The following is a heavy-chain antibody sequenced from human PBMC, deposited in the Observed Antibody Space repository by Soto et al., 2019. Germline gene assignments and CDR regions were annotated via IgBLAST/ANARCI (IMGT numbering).Heavy chain of an antibody. CDR1: DASLTGTHS. D-gene: IGHD6-13*01. V-gene: IGHV4-4*02. J-gene: IGHJ4*01. CDR3: ARYSAASGTYYFDY. CDR2: THHSRGT. Sequence: ETKSVACAVSDASLTGTHSWSWIRRHPGKGLEFIGETHHSRGTNYNPSLRSRVTMSLDKSKNQLSLILYSVTAADTGVYYCARYSAASGTYYFDYWGQGTLVTVSS.